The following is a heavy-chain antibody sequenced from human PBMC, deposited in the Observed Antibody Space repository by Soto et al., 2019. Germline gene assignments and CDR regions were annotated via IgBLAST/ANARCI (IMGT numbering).Heavy chain of an antibody. Sequence: SETLSLTCAVYGGSFSGYYWSWIRQPPGKGLEWIGEINHSGSTNYNPSLKSRVTISVDTSKNQFSLKLSSVTAADTAVYYCASGGSYLRAWFDPWGQGTLVTVSS. CDR3: ASGGSYLRAWFDP. CDR1: GGSFSGYY. V-gene: IGHV4-34*01. CDR2: INHSGST. J-gene: IGHJ5*02. D-gene: IGHD1-26*01.